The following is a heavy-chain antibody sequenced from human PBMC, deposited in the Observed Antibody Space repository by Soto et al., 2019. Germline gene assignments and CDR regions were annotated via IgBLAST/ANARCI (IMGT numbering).Heavy chain of an antibody. Sequence: TSETLSLTCTVSGGXISSYYWSWIRQPPGKGLEWIGYIYYSGSTNYNPSLKSRVTISVDTSKNQFSLKLSSVTAADTAVYYCARVWGGAFDIWGQGTMVTVSS. CDR2: IYYSGST. CDR3: ARVWGGAFDI. V-gene: IGHV4-59*01. D-gene: IGHD3-10*01. CDR1: GGXISSYY. J-gene: IGHJ3*02.